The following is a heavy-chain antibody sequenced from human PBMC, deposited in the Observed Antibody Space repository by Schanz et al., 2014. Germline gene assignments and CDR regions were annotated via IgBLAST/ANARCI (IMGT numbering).Heavy chain of an antibody. CDR3: AKGPYYYYYMDV. J-gene: IGHJ6*03. Sequence: VQLLESGGGVVQPGRSLRLSCAASGFTFSTHAMHWVRQAPGKGLEWVALVSSDGINDYYTDSVKGRFTISRDNSNKTVDLQMNSLRADDTAVHYCAKGPYYYYYMDVWGNGTTVTVSS. V-gene: IGHV3-30*18. CDR2: VSSDGIND. CDR1: GFTFSTHA.